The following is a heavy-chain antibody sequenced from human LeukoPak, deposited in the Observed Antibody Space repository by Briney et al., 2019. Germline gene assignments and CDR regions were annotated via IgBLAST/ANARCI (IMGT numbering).Heavy chain of an antibody. V-gene: IGHV1-69*05. D-gene: IGHD2-15*01. J-gene: IGHJ5*02. CDR1: GGTFSSYA. Sequence: SVKVSCKASGGTFSSYAISWVRQAPGQGLEWMGGIIPIFGTANYAQKLQGRVTITTDESTSTAYMEMSSLRSEDTAVYYCARVGYCSGRSCSNGVHWFDHWGQGTLVTVSS. CDR3: ARVGYCSGRSCSNGVHWFDH. CDR2: IIPIFGTA.